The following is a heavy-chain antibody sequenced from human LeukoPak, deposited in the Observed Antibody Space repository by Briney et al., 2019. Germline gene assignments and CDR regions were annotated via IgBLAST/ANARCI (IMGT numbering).Heavy chain of an antibody. CDR2: FSGNDGYT. D-gene: IGHD2-2*01. Sequence: GGSLRLSCAGSGFTFTNSILSWVRQAPGKGLEWLSTFSGNDGYTYYADSVKGRFTISRDNSKNTVYLQMNSLRAEDTANYYCAKRSTGYYFDSWGQGTLVTVSS. V-gene: IGHV3-23*01. CDR1: GFTFTNSI. J-gene: IGHJ4*02. CDR3: AKRSTGYYFDS.